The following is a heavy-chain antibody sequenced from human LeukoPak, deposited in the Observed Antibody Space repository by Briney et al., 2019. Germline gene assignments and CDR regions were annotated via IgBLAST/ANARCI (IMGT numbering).Heavy chain of an antibody. V-gene: IGHV3-33*01. D-gene: IGHD1-26*01. CDR2: IWNEGSNK. CDR3: AGPIVGPSKWQFDY. Sequence: GRSLRPSCAPSGFTLNTYGMHWVSQPPGKGMGWVAVIWNEGSNKYYAGSVKGRLSISRATSTNPPYRQMDSQRPAETAVISCAGPIVGPSKWQFDYWGQGTMVTVSS. CDR1: GFTLNTYG. J-gene: IGHJ4*02.